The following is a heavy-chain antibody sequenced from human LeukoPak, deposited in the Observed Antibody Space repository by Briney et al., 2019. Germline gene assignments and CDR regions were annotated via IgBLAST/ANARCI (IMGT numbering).Heavy chain of an antibody. CDR3: ARRIGDSYFYGMDL. J-gene: IGHJ6*02. V-gene: IGHV3-73*01. Sequence: GGSLKLSCAASGFIFSASPIHWVRQASGKGLEWVGRIRSKEYSYATPCAESLRGRCTVSRDDSENTAYLQMSSLKTEDAAVYYCARRIGDSYFYGMDLWGQGTPVTVSS. D-gene: IGHD3-16*02. CDR1: GFIFSASP. CDR2: IRSKEYSYAT.